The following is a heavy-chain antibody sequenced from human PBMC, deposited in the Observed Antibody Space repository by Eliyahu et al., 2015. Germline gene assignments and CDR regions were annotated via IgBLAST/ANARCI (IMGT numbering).Heavy chain of an antibody. D-gene: IGHD3-22*01. CDR2: ISSNGGST. V-gene: IGHV3-64D*06. CDR1: GFXFXXXA. Sequence: EVQLVESGGGLVQPGGSLRXXCSASGFXFXXXAMHWVRQAPGKGLEYVSAISSNGGSTYYADSVKGRFTISRDNSKNTLYLQMSSLRAEDTAVYYCVKAAESYYYDSSGYLAWGQGTLVTVSS. CDR3: VKAAESYYYDSSGYLA. J-gene: IGHJ5*02.